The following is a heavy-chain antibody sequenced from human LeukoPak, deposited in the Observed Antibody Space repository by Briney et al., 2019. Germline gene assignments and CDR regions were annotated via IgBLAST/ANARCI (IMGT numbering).Heavy chain of an antibody. Sequence: GGSLRLSCAASGFTFDDYGMSWVRQAPGKGLEWVSGINWNGGSTGYADSVKGRFTISRDNAKNSLYLQMNSLRAEDTALYYCARVYDWNYGYHYYMDVWGKGTTVTVSS. CDR2: INWNGGST. CDR3: ARVYDWNYGYHYYMDV. D-gene: IGHD1-7*01. CDR1: GFTFDDYG. J-gene: IGHJ6*03. V-gene: IGHV3-20*04.